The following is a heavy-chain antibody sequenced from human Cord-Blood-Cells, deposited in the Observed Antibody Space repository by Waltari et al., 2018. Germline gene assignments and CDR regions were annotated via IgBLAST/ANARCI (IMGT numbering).Heavy chain of an antibody. D-gene: IGHD5-18*01. CDR3: AKARYSYGYEFDY. CDR1: GFTFDDYA. J-gene: IGHJ4*02. CDR2: ISWNSGSI. Sequence: EVQLVESGGGLVQPGRSLRLSCAASGFTFDDYAIHWVRQAPGKGLEWVSGISWNSGSIGYADSVKGRFTISRDNAKNSLYLQMNSLRAEDTALYYCAKARYSYGYEFDYWGQGTLVTVSS. V-gene: IGHV3-9*01.